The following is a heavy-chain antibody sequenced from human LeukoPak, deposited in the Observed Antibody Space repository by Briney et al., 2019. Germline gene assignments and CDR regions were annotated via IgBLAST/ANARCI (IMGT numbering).Heavy chain of an antibody. Sequence: GGSLRLSCAASGFTFSSYAMHWVRQAPGKGLEYVSAISSNGGSTYYANSVKVRFTISRDNSKNTLYLQMGSLRAEDMAVYYCARDDRAYCGGDCYLDLWGRGTLVTVSS. V-gene: IGHV3-64*01. J-gene: IGHJ2*01. CDR3: ARDDRAYCGGDCYLDL. CDR1: GFTFSSYA. CDR2: ISSNGGST. D-gene: IGHD2-21*01.